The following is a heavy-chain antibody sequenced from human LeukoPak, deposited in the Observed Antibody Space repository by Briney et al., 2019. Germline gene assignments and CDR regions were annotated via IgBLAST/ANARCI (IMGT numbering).Heavy chain of an antibody. CDR2: IYISGSGST. D-gene: IGHD6-19*01. J-gene: IGHJ6*03. Sequence: SETLSLTCTVSGGSISSYYWSWIRQPAGKGLEWIGRIYISGSGSTNYNPSLKSRVTMSVDTSKNQFSLKLSSVTAADTAVYYCARDKRVAVAGTYIYYFYMDVWGNGTTVTISS. V-gene: IGHV4-4*07. CDR3: ARDKRVAVAGTYIYYFYMDV. CDR1: GGSISSYY.